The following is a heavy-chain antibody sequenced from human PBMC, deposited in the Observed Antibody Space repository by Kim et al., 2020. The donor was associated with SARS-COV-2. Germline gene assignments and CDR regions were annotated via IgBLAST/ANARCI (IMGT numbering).Heavy chain of an antibody. V-gene: IGHV3-30*02. Sequence: NKYYADSVKGRFTISRDNSKNTLYLQMNSLRAEDTAEYYCAKDSDYGADYWGQGTLVTVSS. J-gene: IGHJ4*02. D-gene: IGHD4-17*01. CDR3: AKDSDYGADY. CDR2: NK.